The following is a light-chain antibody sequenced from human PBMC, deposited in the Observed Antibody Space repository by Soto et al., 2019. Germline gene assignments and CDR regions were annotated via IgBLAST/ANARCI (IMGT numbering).Light chain of an antibody. J-gene: IGKJ2*01. CDR1: QSISTW. CDR2: DAS. Sequence: DIAMTQSPSTLSASVGDRVTITCRASQSISTWLAWYQQKPGKAPRLLIYDASNLESDVPSRFSGSGSGTQFTLTISSLQPDDFATYYCQQCDSYPYTFGQGTNLEI. CDR3: QQCDSYPYT. V-gene: IGKV1-5*01.